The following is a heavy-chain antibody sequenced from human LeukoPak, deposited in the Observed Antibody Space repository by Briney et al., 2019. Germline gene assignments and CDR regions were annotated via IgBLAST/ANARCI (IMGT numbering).Heavy chain of an antibody. J-gene: IGHJ4*02. Sequence: PSETLSLTCTVSGGSISSYYWSWIRQPPGKGLEWIGYIYYSGSTNYNPSLKSRVTISVDTFKNQFSLKLSSVTAADTAVYYCARDTGEFDYWGQGTLVTVSS. CDR2: IYYSGST. D-gene: IGHD7-27*01. CDR1: GGSISSYY. CDR3: ARDTGEFDY. V-gene: IGHV4-59*01.